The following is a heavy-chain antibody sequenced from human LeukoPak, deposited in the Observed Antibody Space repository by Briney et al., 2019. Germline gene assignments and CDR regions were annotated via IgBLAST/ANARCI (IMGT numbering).Heavy chain of an antibody. CDR2: IYYSGST. D-gene: IGHD3-10*01. CDR3: ARVRSGGSGKDYYYYMDV. CDR1: GGSISSYY. J-gene: IGHJ6*03. V-gene: IGHV4-59*01. Sequence: SETLSLTCTVSGGSISSYYWSWIRQPPGKGLEWIGYIYYSGSTNYNPSLKSRVTISVDTSKNQFSLKLSSVTAADTAVYYCARVRSGGSGKDYYYYMDVWGKGTTVTISS.